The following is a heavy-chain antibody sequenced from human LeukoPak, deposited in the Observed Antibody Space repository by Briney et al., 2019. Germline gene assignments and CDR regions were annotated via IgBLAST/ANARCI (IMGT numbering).Heavy chain of an antibody. Sequence: GGSLRLSCAASGFTFSSYAMHWVRQAPGKGLEWVAVISYDGSNKYYADSVKGRFTISRDNSKNTLYLQMNSLRAEDTAVYYCARDPGSWQWLVGYYFDYWGQGILVTVSS. J-gene: IGHJ4*02. V-gene: IGHV3-30-3*01. D-gene: IGHD6-19*01. CDR3: ARDPGSWQWLVGYYFDY. CDR2: ISYDGSNK. CDR1: GFTFSSYA.